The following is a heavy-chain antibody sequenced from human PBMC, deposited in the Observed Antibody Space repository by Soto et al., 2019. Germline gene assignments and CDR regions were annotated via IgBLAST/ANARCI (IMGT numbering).Heavy chain of an antibody. CDR1: GYTFTSYD. Sequence: ASVKVSCKASGYTFTSYDINWVRQATGQGLEWMGWMNPNSGNTDYAQKFQGRVTMTRNTSISTAYMERSSLRSEDTAVYYCARDYSSGYGMDVWGQGTTVTVSS. CDR2: MNPNSGNT. D-gene: IGHD6-19*01. V-gene: IGHV1-8*01. J-gene: IGHJ6*02. CDR3: ARDYSSGYGMDV.